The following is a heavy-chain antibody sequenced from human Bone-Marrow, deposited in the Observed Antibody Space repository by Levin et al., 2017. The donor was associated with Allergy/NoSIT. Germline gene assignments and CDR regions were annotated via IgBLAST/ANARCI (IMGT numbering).Heavy chain of an antibody. Sequence: TGGSLRLSCAASGFTVNSNYMSWVRQAPGKGLEWLGILYSGGRTFYAGSLKDKFVISRDNSKNTLYLQMNSLRVEDTAIYYCARTQYGWDRHFDNWGQGTLVTVSS. CDR1: GFTVNSNY. V-gene: IGHV3-66*01. CDR2: LYSGGRT. D-gene: IGHD2-8*02. CDR3: ARTQYGWDRHFDN. J-gene: IGHJ4*02.